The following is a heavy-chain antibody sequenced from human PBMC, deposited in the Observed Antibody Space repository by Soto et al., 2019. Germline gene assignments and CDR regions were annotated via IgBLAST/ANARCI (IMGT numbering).Heavy chain of an antibody. CDR3: ARAADFWSGYYDY. CDR1: GGSFSCYY. V-gene: IGHV4-34*01. Sequence: SETLSLTCAVYGGSFSCYYWSWIRQPPGKGLEWIGEINHSGSTNYNPSLKSRVTISVDTSKNQFSLKLSSVTAADTAVYYCARAADFWSGYYDYWGQGTLVTSPQ. J-gene: IGHJ4*02. CDR2: INHSGST. D-gene: IGHD3-3*01.